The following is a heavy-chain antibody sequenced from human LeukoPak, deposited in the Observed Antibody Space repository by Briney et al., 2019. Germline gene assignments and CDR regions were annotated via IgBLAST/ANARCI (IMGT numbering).Heavy chain of an antibody. J-gene: IGHJ4*02. Sequence: SVKVSCKASGGTFSSYAISWVRQAPGQGLEWMGGIIPIFGTANYAQKFQGRVTITADESTSTAYMELSSLRSEDTAVYYCATILLDSSGYYGYFDYWGQGTLVTVSS. CDR2: IIPIFGTA. V-gene: IGHV1-69*13. CDR1: GGTFSSYA. CDR3: ATILLDSSGYYGYFDY. D-gene: IGHD3-22*01.